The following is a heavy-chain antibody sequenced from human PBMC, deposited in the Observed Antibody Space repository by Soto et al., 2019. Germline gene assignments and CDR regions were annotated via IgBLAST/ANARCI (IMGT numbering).Heavy chain of an antibody. CDR1: GYRFTSSW. CDR2: IDPTNSNI. Sequence: PGESLKISCAASGYRFTSSWITWVRHIPGKGLEWMATIDPTNSNINYNPSFRGHVTLSVDKSASTAYLEWISLRASDTAIYYCARLRGVAGGGDYWGQGTLVTVSS. CDR3: ARLRGVAGGGDY. J-gene: IGHJ4*03. D-gene: IGHD3-10*01. V-gene: IGHV5-10-1*01.